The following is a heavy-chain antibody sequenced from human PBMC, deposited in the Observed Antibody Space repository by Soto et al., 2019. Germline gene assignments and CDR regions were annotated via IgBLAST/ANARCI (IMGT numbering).Heavy chain of an antibody. CDR2: IIPIFGTA. J-gene: IGHJ6*02. Sequence: QVQLVQSGAEVKKPGSSVKVSCKASGGTFSSYAISWVRQAPGQGLEWMGGIIPIFGTANYAQKFQCRVTITADESTSTAYMEVSRLRSEDTGVYYCARAAGYCSGGSCYTYDYGMDVWGQGTTVTVSS. D-gene: IGHD2-15*01. V-gene: IGHV1-69*01. CDR3: ARAAGYCSGGSCYTYDYGMDV. CDR1: GGTFSSYA.